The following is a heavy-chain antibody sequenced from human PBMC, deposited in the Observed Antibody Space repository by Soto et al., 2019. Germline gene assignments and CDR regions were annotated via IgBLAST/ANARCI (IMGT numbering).Heavy chain of an antibody. CDR3: ATVQFYYGSGSKRHWFDP. J-gene: IGHJ5*02. Sequence: GASVKVSCKVSGYTLTELSMHWVRQAPGKGLEWMGGFDPEDGETIYAQKFQGRVTMTEDTSTDTAYMELSSLRSEDTAVYYCATVQFYYGSGSKRHWFDPWGQGTLVTVSS. CDR1: GYTLTELS. D-gene: IGHD3-10*01. V-gene: IGHV1-24*01. CDR2: FDPEDGET.